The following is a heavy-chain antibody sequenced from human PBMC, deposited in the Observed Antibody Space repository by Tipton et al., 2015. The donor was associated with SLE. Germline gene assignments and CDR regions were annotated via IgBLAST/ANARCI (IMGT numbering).Heavy chain of an antibody. CDR2: INHSGST. CDR3: ARCLFLEWGGVYYYYYMDV. CDR1: GVSISSSSYY. D-gene: IGHD3-3*01. J-gene: IGHJ6*03. Sequence: TLSLTCTVSGVSISSSSYYWGWIRQPPGKGLEWIGEINHSGSTNYNPSLKSRVTISVDTSKNQFSLKLSSVTAADTAVYYCARCLFLEWGGVYYYYYMDVWGKGTTFTVSS. V-gene: IGHV4-39*07.